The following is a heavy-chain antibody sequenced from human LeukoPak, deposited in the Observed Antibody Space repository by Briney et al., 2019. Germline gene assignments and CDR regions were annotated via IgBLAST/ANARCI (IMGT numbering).Heavy chain of an antibody. CDR1: GGSISSYY. Sequence: SETLSLTCTVSGGSISSYYWSWIRQPPGKGLKWIGYIYYSGSTSYSPSLRSRVTISVDTSKNQFSLKLSSVTAADTAVYYCAREGGGSYSRGWFDPWGQGTLVTVSS. V-gene: IGHV4-59*12. CDR2: IYYSGST. CDR3: AREGGGSYSRGWFDP. D-gene: IGHD1-26*01. J-gene: IGHJ5*02.